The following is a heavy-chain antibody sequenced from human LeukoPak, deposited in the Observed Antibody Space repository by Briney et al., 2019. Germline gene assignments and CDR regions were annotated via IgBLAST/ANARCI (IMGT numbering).Heavy chain of an antibody. Sequence: PSETLSLTCSVFGDLIIGAPYYWSWVRQHPGKGLEWIAYTYYSGNTYYNPSLKSRTTLSVDTSKNQFSLNLTSVTAADTAVYFCARVVGSTSWFDSWGQGTLVTVSS. D-gene: IGHD1-26*01. J-gene: IGHJ5*01. V-gene: IGHV4-31*03. CDR1: GDLIIGAPYY. CDR3: ARVVGSTSWFDS. CDR2: TYYSGNT.